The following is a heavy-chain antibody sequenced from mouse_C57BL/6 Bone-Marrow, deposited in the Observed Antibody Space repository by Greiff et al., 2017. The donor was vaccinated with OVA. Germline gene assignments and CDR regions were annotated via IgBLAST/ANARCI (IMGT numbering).Heavy chain of an antibody. Sequence: EVQLQESGGGLVQPGGSLSLSCAASGFTFTDYYMSWVRQPPGKALEWLGFIRNKANGYTTAYSASVQGRFTISRDNSQSILYLRMNALRAEDSATYYCARYFDYWGQGTTLTVSA. CDR1: GFTFTDYY. CDR2: IRNKANGYTT. CDR3: ARYFDY. J-gene: IGHJ2*01. V-gene: IGHV7-3*01.